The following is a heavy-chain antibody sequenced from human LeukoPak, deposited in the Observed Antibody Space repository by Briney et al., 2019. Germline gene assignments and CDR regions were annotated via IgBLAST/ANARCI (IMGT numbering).Heavy chain of an antibody. Sequence: SETLSLTCAVYGGSFSGYYWSWIRQPPGKGLEWIGEINHSGSTNYNPSLKSRVTISVDTSKNQFSLKLSSVTAADTAVYYCARGFGDCSGGSCYSDYWGQGTLVTVSS. J-gene: IGHJ4*02. CDR3: ARGFGDCSGGSCYSDY. V-gene: IGHV4-34*01. CDR1: GGSFSGYY. D-gene: IGHD2-15*01. CDR2: INHSGST.